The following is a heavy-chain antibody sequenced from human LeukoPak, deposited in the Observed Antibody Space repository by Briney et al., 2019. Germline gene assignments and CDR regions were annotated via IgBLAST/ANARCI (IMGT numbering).Heavy chain of an antibody. CDR3: ARGPNWGLFDD. V-gene: IGHV4-39*01. D-gene: IGHD7-27*01. CDR2: IYYTGST. CDR1: VGSISSGSDY. J-gene: IGHJ4*01. Sequence: PSETLALTCSAPVGSISSGSDYWGWIRQPPGMGRAWIATIYYTGSTYYNPSLKSRVTIYVDTPKNQFSLELNSVTAADTAVYYCARGPNWGLFDDWGQGTLVTVSS.